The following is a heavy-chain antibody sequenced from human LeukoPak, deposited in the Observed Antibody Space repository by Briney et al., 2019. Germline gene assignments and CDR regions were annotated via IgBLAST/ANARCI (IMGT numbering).Heavy chain of an antibody. CDR1: GFSVSGYW. Sequence: PGGSLRLSCAVSGFSVSGYWMTWVRQAPGEGLEWVANIKQDGSEKTYVDSVKGRFTISRDNAENSLFLQMNSLRVEDTAVYYCAREWQGGIAAAGTRIEGDYWGQGTLVAGSS. J-gene: IGHJ4*02. CDR3: AREWQGGIAAAGTRIEGDY. V-gene: IGHV3-7*01. CDR2: IKQDGSEK. D-gene: IGHD6-13*01.